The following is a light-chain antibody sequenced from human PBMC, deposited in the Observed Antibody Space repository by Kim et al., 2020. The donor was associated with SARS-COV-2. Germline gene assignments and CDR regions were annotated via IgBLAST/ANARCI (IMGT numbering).Light chain of an antibody. J-gene: IGLJ2*01. V-gene: IGLV3-1*01. Sequence: PPSVSVSPGQTASITCSGDKLGDKYACWYQQKPGQSPVLVIYQDSKRPSGIPERFSGSNSGNTATLTISGTQAMDEADYYCQAWDSIGGGTQLTVL. CDR1: KLGDKY. CDR2: QDS. CDR3: QAWDS.